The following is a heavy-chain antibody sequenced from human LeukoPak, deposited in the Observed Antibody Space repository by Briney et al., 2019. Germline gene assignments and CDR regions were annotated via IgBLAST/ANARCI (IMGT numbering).Heavy chain of an antibody. D-gene: IGHD3-22*01. V-gene: IGHV4-59*08. CDR1: GGSISSYH. CDR2: IYYSGST. J-gene: IGHJ4*02. CDR3: ARLNYYDSSRFFDY. Sequence: PSETLSLTCTVSGGSISSYHWSWIRQPPGKGLEWIGYIYYSGSTNYNPSLKSRVTISVDTSKNQFSLKLSSVTAADTAVYYCARLNYYDSSRFFDYWGQGTLVTVSS.